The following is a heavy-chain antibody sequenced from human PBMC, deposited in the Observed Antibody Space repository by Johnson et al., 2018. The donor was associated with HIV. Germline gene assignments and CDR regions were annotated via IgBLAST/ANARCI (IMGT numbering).Heavy chain of an antibody. CDR3: AKLPGGNSGFVDAFVI. D-gene: IGHD4-23*01. Sequence: MLLVESGGGLVQPGGSLRLSCAASGFTFSSYGMHWVRQAPGKGLEWVAVISYDGSNKYYADSVKGRFTISRDNSKNTLYLQMNSLRAEDTAVYYCAKLPGGNSGFVDAFVIWGQGTMVTVSS. CDR1: GFTFSSYG. CDR2: ISYDGSNK. V-gene: IGHV3-30*18. J-gene: IGHJ3*02.